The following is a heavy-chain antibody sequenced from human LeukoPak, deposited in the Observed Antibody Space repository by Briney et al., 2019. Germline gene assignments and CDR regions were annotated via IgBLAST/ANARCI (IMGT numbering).Heavy chain of an antibody. Sequence: GRSLRLSCAASGFTFDEYAMHWVRQAPGKGLEWVSGISWNSGSIGYADSVKGRFTISRDNAKNSLYLQMNSLRAEDTALYYCAKDGCSSTSCLVNWFDPWGQGTLVTVSS. CDR2: ISWNSGSI. J-gene: IGHJ5*02. CDR3: AKDGCSSTSCLVNWFDP. CDR1: GFTFDEYA. D-gene: IGHD2-2*01. V-gene: IGHV3-9*01.